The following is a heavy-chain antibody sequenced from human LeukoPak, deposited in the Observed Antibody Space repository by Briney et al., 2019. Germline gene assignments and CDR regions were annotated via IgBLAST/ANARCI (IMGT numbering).Heavy chain of an antibody. Sequence: SETLSLTCAVHGESLGTYSWSWIRQTPGKGLEWIGAIDRRGYASHNPSLKSQVTISVDTSKNQFSLKLSSVTAADTAVYYCARGKLSRYGSGSYIWFDPWGQGTLVTVSS. CDR1: GESLGTYS. V-gene: IGHV4-34*01. D-gene: IGHD3-10*01. CDR3: ARGKLSRYGSGSYIWFDP. J-gene: IGHJ5*02. CDR2: IDRRGYA.